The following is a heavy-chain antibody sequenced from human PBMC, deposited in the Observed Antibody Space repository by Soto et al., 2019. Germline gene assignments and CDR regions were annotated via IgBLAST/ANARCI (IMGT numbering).Heavy chain of an antibody. V-gene: IGHV4-31*03. CDR3: ARVPNYYDSSGYYFDY. D-gene: IGHD3-22*01. CDR2: IYYSGST. CDR1: GGSISSGCYC. J-gene: IGHJ4*02. Sequence: SDTLSLTCPVSGGSISSGCYCWRWIRQHPGKCLEWIGYIYYSGSTYYNPSLKSRVTISVDTSKNQFSLKLSSVTAADTAVYYCARVPNYYDSSGYYFDYWGQGTLVTVSS.